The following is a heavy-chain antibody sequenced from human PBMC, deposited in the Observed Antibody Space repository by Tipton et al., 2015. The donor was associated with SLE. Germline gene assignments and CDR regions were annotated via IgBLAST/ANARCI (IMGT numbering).Heavy chain of an antibody. J-gene: IGHJ5*02. V-gene: IGHV4-61*01. CDR2: ISYSGST. Sequence: TLSLTCTVSGGSISSGSYYWSWIRQPPGKGLEWIGYISYSGSTNYNPSLKSRVSTSVDTSKNQFSLKLNSVTAAGTAVYYCAKGGDWFDPWGQGTLVTVSS. CDR1: GGSISSGSYY. CDR3: AKGGDWFDP.